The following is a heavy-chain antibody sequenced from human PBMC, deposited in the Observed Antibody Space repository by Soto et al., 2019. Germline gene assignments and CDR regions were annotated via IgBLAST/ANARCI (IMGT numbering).Heavy chain of an antibody. CDR2: IKSKTDGGTT. J-gene: IGHJ4*02. CDR1: GFTFSYAW. D-gene: IGHD4-17*01. CDR3: THDYGDYRYYFDY. V-gene: IGHV3-15*01. Sequence: GGSLRLSCVASGFTFSYAWMSWVRQAPGKGPEWVGRIKSKTDGGTTDYPAPVKGRFTLSRDDSKNTAYLQMNSLKTEDTAIYYCTHDYGDYRYYFDYWGQGTLVTVSS.